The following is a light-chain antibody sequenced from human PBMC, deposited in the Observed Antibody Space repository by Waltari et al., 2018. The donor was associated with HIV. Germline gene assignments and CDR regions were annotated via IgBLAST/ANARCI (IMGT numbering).Light chain of an antibody. V-gene: IGLV3-1*01. Sequence: SYEVPQPPSVSVSPGQTASITCSGDKLGAKYACWYQQRPGQSPVLVIYQDSKRPSASPERFSGSNSGNTATLTISGTQAMDEADYYCQAWDSSTVVFGGGTKLTVL. CDR2: QDS. CDR1: KLGAKY. J-gene: IGLJ2*01. CDR3: QAWDSSTVV.